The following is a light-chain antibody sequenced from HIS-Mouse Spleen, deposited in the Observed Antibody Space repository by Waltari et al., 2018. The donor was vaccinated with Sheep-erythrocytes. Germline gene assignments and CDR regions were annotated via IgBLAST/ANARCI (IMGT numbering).Light chain of an antibody. Sequence: DIHITQSLSSVSASGGDRVTITCRASQGISSRLAWYQQKPGKAPELLIYAAPSLHSGVPSRFSGSGSGTDFTLAISSLQTEDFATYYCQQANSFPQTFGQGTKVEIK. J-gene: IGKJ1*01. CDR3: QQANSFPQT. V-gene: IGKV1-12*01. CDR2: AAP. CDR1: QGISSR.